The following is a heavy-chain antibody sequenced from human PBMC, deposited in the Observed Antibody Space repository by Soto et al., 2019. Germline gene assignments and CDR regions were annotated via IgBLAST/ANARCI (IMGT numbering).Heavy chain of an antibody. D-gene: IGHD3-22*01. CDR3: NSLKTEDAAVYYCTTDSPSYYYDSSGYYTSAFDY. J-gene: IGHJ4*02. Sequence: PSETLSLTCTVSGGSVSSGSYYWSWIRQPPGKGLEWIGYIYYSGSTNYNPSLKSRVTISVDTSKNQFSLKLNSASSVFRLYLQMNSLKTEDAAVYYCTTDSPSYYYDSSGYYTSAFDYWGQGTLVTVSS. CDR1: GGSVSSGSYY. CDR2: IYYSGST. V-gene: IGHV4-61*01.